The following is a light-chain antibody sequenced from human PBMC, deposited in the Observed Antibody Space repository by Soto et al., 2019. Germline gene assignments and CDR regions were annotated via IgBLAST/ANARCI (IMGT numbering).Light chain of an antibody. CDR1: QSVSSN. J-gene: IGKJ1*01. CDR2: GAS. CDR3: QQYNNWPPWT. Sequence: EIVMTQSPVTLSVSPGERATLSCRASQSVSSNLAWYQQKPGQAPRLLIYGASTRATGIPARFGGSGSGTEFTLTISSLQSEDFPTYYCQQYNNWPPWTFGQGTKVEIK. V-gene: IGKV3-15*01.